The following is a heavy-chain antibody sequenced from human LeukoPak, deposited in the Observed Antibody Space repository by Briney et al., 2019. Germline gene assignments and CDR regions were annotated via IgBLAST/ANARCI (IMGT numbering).Heavy chain of an antibody. V-gene: IGHV3-11*04. D-gene: IGHD7-27*01. CDR3: ARGHWGSYDYYYMDV. CDR2: ISSSGSTI. Sequence: GGSLRLSCAASGFTFSDYYMSWIRQAPGKGLEWVSYISSSGSTIYYADSVKGRFTVSRDNAKNSQYLQMNSLRAEDTAVYYCARGHWGSYDYYYMDVWGKGTTVTVSS. CDR1: GFTFSDYY. J-gene: IGHJ6*03.